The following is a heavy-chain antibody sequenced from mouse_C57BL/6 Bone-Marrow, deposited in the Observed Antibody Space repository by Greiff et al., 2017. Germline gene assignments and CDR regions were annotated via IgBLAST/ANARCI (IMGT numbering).Heavy chain of an antibody. Sequence: QVQLKEPGAELVKPGASVKMSCKASGYTFTSYWITWVKQRPGQGLEWIGDIYPGSGSTNYNEKFKSKATLTVATSSSTAYMQLSSLTSEDSAVYYCAREGYDYDEAYWGQGTLVTISA. CDR1: GYTFTSYW. CDR2: IYPGSGST. J-gene: IGHJ3*01. CDR3: AREGYDYDEAY. D-gene: IGHD2-4*01. V-gene: IGHV1-55*01.